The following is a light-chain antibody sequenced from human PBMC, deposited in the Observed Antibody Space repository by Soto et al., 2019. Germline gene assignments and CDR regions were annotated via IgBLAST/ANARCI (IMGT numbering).Light chain of an antibody. Sequence: EIVLTQSPGTLSLSPGERATLSCRASQSVSSAYLAWYQHKPGQPPTLLLYAASSRVTSIPDRISGSGSGTDFTLTISRLEAEDFAVYYCRQDGGSSTWMFGQGTKVEIK. CDR1: QSVSSAY. J-gene: IGKJ1*01. CDR3: RQDGGSSTWM. CDR2: AAS. V-gene: IGKV3-20*01.